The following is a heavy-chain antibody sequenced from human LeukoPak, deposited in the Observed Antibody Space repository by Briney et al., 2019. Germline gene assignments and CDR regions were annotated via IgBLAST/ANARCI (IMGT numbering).Heavy chain of an antibody. J-gene: IGHJ4*02. CDR3: ASVYETNGYLY. CDR1: GFTLSNFW. CDR2: IYGDGSFT. Sequence: GGSLRLSRAPSGFTLSNFWMHWVRQAPGKGLVWVALIYGDGSFTRYADSVKGRFTISRDNAKNTVYLQMNSLRVEDTAVYYCASVYETNGYLYWGQGSLVTVSS. D-gene: IGHD3-22*01. V-gene: IGHV3-74*01.